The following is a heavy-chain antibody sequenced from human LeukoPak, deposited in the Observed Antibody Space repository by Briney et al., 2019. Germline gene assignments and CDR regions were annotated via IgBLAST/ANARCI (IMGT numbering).Heavy chain of an antibody. CDR3: ARASSSSLFDC. Sequence: GGSLRLSCAASGFTVSSNYMSWVRQAPGKGLEWVSVIYSGGSTYYADSVKGRFTISRDNSKNTLYLQMNSLRAEDTAVYYCARASSSSLFDCWGQGTLVTVSS. V-gene: IGHV3-53*01. D-gene: IGHD6-6*01. J-gene: IGHJ4*02. CDR2: IYSGGST. CDR1: GFTVSSNY.